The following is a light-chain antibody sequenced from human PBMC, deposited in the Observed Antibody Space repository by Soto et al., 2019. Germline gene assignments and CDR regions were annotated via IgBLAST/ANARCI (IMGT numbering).Light chain of an antibody. CDR1: QSVSSSY. V-gene: IGKV3-20*01. J-gene: IGKJ5*01. Sequence: IVLTQSPDTLSLSPGERSTLSCRASQSVSSSYLVWYQQKTGQAPRLLIYSASTRATGIPDRFSGSVSGTDFTLTISRLEPDDFAVYYCQKFGTAPPAITFGQGTRLELK. CDR2: SAS. CDR3: QKFGTAPPAIT.